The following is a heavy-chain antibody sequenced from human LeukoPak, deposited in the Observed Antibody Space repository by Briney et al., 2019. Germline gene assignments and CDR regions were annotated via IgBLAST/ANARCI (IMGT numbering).Heavy chain of an antibody. Sequence: SETLSLTCAVYGGSFSGYYWSWIRQPPGKGLEWIGEINHSGSTNYNPSLKSRVTTSVDTSKNQFSLKLSSVTAADTAVYYCARSPPRYYDFWSGYIDYWGQGTLVTVSS. CDR2: INHSGST. CDR3: ARSPPRYYDFWSGYIDY. CDR1: GGSFSGYY. V-gene: IGHV4-34*01. D-gene: IGHD3-3*01. J-gene: IGHJ4*02.